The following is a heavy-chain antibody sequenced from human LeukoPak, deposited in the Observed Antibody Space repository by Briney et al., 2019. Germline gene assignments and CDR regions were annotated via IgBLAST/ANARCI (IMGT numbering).Heavy chain of an antibody. CDR3: ARTNIAAAGYYFDY. Sequence: ASVKVSCKASGYTFTGYYMHWVRQAPGQGLEWMGWINPNSGGTNYAQKFQGWVTMTRETSISTAYMELSRLRSDDTAVYYCARTNIAAAGYYFDYWGQGTLVTVSS. V-gene: IGHV1-2*04. D-gene: IGHD6-13*01. J-gene: IGHJ4*02. CDR2: INPNSGGT. CDR1: GYTFTGYY.